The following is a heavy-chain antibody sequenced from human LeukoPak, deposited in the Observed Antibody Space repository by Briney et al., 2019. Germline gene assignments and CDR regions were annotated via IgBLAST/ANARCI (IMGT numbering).Heavy chain of an antibody. CDR2: INTGNGNT. V-gene: IGHV1-3*04. J-gene: IGHJ5*02. Sequence: ASVKVSCKASGYTFTGYYMHWVRQAPGQRLEWMGWINTGNGNTKYSQKFQGRVTITADESTSTAYMELSSLRSEDTAVYYCARSSPNGSGLFDPWGQGTLVTVSS. D-gene: IGHD3-10*01. CDR3: ARSSPNGSGLFDP. CDR1: GYTFTGYY.